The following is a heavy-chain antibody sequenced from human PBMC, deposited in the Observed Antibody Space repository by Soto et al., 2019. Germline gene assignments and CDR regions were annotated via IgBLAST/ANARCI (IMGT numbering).Heavy chain of an antibody. Sequence: GESLKISCKGSCHIFSNYWNGGLRQMPGKGLEWMGIIYPGDYDTRYSPSFKGQVTITVDKSINTAYLQWSRLKASDTAIYYCARQRSWGTSGYYYFENWGQGTLVTVSS. CDR1: CHIFSNYW. D-gene: IGHD3-22*01. V-gene: IGHV5-51*01. CDR2: IYPGDYDT. CDR3: ARQRSWGTSGYYYFEN. J-gene: IGHJ4*02.